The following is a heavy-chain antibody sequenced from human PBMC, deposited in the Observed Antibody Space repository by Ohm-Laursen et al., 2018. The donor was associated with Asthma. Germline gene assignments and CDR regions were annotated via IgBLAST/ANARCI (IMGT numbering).Heavy chain of an antibody. J-gene: IGHJ4*02. D-gene: IGHD3-9*01. V-gene: IGHV3-21*01. CDR1: GFTFSSYS. CDR2: ISSSSSYI. Sequence: SLRLSCAASGFTFSSYSMNWVRQAPGKGLEWVSSISSSSSYIYYADSVKGRFTISRDNAKNSLYLQMNSLRAEGTAVYYCARGGHVLRYFDWLLGGPDYWGQGTLVTVSS. CDR3: ARGGHVLRYFDWLLGGPDY.